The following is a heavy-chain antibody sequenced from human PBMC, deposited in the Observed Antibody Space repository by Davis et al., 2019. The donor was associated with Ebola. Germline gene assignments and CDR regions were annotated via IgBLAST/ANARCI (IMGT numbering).Heavy chain of an antibody. J-gene: IGHJ6*02. CDR1: GGSISSYY. V-gene: IGHV4-59*01. CDR3: ARGDWNYPDYYYGMDV. CDR2: IYYSGST. Sequence: PSETLSLTCTVSGGSISSYYWSWIRQPPGKGLDWIGYIYYSGSTKYNPSLKSRVTISIDTSKNQFSLKLSSVTAADTAVYYCARGDWNYPDYYYGMDVWGQGTTVTVSS. D-gene: IGHD1-7*01.